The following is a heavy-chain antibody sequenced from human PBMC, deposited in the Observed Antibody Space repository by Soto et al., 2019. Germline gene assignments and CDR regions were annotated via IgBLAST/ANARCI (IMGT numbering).Heavy chain of an antibody. V-gene: IGHV3-23*01. J-gene: IGHJ6*01. CDR2: ISASGTTT. D-gene: IGHD3-3*01. Sequence: PGESLRLSCAASGFSFSTYSVAWVRQAPGKGLEWVSSISASGTTTVYADSVKGRFTISRDNSNNILYLQMNNLRPDDTAKYYCAKXVESGNPLIYFYYGLDVWGQGTTVTVSS. CDR1: GFSFSTYS. CDR3: AKXVESGNPLIYFYYGLDV.